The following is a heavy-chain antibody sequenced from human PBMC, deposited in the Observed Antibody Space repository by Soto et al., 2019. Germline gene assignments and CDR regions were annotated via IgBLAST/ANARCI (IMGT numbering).Heavy chain of an antibody. V-gene: IGHV4-31*03. CDR2: IYYSGST. D-gene: IGHD4-17*01. CDR3: ARGSSVYGDLH. Sequence: SETLSLTCTVSGGSISSGGYYWSWIRQHPGKGLEWIGYIYYSGSTYYNPSLKSRVTISVDTSKNQFSLKLSSVTAADTAVYYCARGSSVYGDLHWGQGTLVTVSS. J-gene: IGHJ4*02. CDR1: GGSISSGGYY.